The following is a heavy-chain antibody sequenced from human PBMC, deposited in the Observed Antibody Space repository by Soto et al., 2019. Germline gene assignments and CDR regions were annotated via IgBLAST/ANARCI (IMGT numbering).Heavy chain of an antibody. CDR1: GYTFTSYY. V-gene: IGHV1-46*01. J-gene: IGHJ6*02. CDR2: INPSGGST. D-gene: IGHD6-19*01. CDR3: AREPAVADYYYYGMDV. Sequence: QVQLVQSGAEVKKPGASVKVSCKASGYTFTSYYMHWVRQAPGQGLEWMGIINPSGGSTSYAQKFPGRVTMTRDTSTSTVYMELSSLRSEDTAVYYCAREPAVADYYYYGMDVWGQGTTVTVSS.